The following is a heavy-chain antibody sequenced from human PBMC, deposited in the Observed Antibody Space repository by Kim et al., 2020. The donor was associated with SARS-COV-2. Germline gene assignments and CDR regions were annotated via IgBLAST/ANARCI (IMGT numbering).Heavy chain of an antibody. Sequence: GGSLRLSCAASAFTFSDFYMSWIRQAPGKGLEWVSYISASNSYTNYADSVKGRFTISRDNAKNSLYLQMNTLRAEDTAMYYCARVPYGSGSHYYFDYWG. CDR1: AFTFSDFY. D-gene: IGHD3-10*01. V-gene: IGHV3-11*05. J-gene: IGHJ4*01. CDR2: ISASNSYT. CDR3: ARVPYGSGSHYYFDY.